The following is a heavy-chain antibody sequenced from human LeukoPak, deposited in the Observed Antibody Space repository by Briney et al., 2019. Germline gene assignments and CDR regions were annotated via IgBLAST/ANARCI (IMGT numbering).Heavy chain of an antibody. CDR2: INPSGGST. CDR1: GYTFTSYY. Sequence: ASVKVSCKASGYTFTSYYMHWVRQAPGQGLEWMGIINPSGGSTSYAQKFQGRVTMTRDMSTSTVYMELSSLRSEDTAVYYCARDRWYYYDSSDYYHDPFDIWGQGTMVTVSS. V-gene: IGHV1-46*01. CDR3: ARDRWYYYDSSDYYHDPFDI. J-gene: IGHJ3*02. D-gene: IGHD3-22*01.